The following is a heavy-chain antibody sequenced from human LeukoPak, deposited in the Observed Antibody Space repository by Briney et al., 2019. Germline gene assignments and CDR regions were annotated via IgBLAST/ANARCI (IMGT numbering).Heavy chain of an antibody. Sequence: GGSLRLSCAASGFTFSNAWMSWVREAPGKGLEWVGRIKSKSDGGTTDYAAPGKGRFTIARDDTKNTLYMERNRVKTEDTAVNFCTTGWGTDVDYFDYWGQGTLVTVSS. D-gene: IGHD5-12*01. CDR1: GFTFSNAW. CDR2: IKSKSDGGTT. J-gene: IGHJ4*02. V-gene: IGHV3-15*01. CDR3: TTGWGTDVDYFDY.